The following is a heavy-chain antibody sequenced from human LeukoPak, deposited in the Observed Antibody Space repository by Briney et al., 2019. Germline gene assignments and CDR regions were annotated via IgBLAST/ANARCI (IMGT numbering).Heavy chain of an antibody. Sequence: PGGSLRLSCAASGFTVSSNYMSWVRQAPGKGLEWVSVIYSGGSTYYADSVKGRFTISRDNSKNTLYLQMNSLRAEDTAVYYCARERGGYCSSTSCSNAIDYWGQGTLVTVSP. CDR3: ARERGGYCSSTSCSNAIDY. J-gene: IGHJ4*02. CDR2: IYSGGST. D-gene: IGHD2-2*01. CDR1: GFTVSSNY. V-gene: IGHV3-53*01.